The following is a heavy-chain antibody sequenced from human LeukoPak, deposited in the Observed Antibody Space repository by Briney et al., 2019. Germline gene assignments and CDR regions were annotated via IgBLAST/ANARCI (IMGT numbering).Heavy chain of an antibody. Sequence: ASVKVSCKASGYTFTGYYMHWVRQAPGQGLEWMGWINPNSGGTNYAQKFQGRVTMTMDTSISTAYMELSRLRSDDTAVYYCARSLQDYYDSSGYVNAFDIWGQGTMVTVSS. CDR1: GYTFTGYY. D-gene: IGHD3-22*01. V-gene: IGHV1-2*02. J-gene: IGHJ3*02. CDR2: INPNSGGT. CDR3: ARSLQDYYDSSGYVNAFDI.